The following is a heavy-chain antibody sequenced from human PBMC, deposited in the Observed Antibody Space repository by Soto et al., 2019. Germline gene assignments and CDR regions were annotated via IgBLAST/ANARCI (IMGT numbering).Heavy chain of an antibody. CDR3: VTSKGYLDS. V-gene: IGHV3-48*02. CDR1: GFPFSSYS. Sequence: GESLKISCAASGFPFSSYSMNWVRQSPGKGLEWISYITGGSETIHLADSMKGRFIVSRDNAKNSLYLQMNNLRDEDTAVYYCVTSKGYLDSWGQGTLVTVSS. J-gene: IGHJ4*02. CDR2: ITGGSETI.